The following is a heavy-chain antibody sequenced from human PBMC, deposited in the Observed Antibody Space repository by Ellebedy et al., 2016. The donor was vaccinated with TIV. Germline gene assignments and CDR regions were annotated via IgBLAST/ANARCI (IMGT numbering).Heavy chain of an antibody. J-gene: IGHJ4*02. CDR1: GDTFSSYA. D-gene: IGHD5-24*01. CDR2: IIPIFGTA. V-gene: IGHV1-69*13. CDR3: ARVRQDGHNSGFDY. Sequence: ASVKVSCKASGDTFSSYAISWVRQAPGQGLEWMGGIIPIFGTANYAQKFQGRVTITADESTSTAYMELSSLRSEDTAVYYRARVRQDGHNSGFDYWGQGTLVTVSS.